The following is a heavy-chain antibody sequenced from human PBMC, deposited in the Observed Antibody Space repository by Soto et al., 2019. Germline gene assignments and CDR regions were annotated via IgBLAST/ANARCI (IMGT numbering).Heavy chain of an antibody. CDR3: AREPRYCSSTSCSYYYYYGMDV. CDR2: ISSSSSYI. J-gene: IGHJ6*02. Sequence: PGGSLRLSCAASGFTFSSYSMNWVRQAPGKGLEWVSSISSSSSYIYYADSVKGRFTISRDNAKNSLYLQMNSLRAEDTAVYYCAREPRYCSSTSCSYYYYYGMDVWGQGTTVTVS. V-gene: IGHV3-21*01. CDR1: GFTFSSYS. D-gene: IGHD2-2*01.